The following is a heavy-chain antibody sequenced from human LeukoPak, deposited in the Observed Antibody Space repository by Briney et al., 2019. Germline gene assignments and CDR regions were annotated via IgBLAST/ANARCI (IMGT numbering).Heavy chain of an antibody. CDR2: INHSGST. J-gene: IGHJ4*02. Sequence: TSETLSLTCAVYGGSFSGYYWSWIRQPPGEGLEWIGEINHSGSTNYNPSLKSRVTISVDTSKNQFSLKLSSVTAADTAVYYCARGLAGWGQGTLVTVSS. CDR3: ARGLAG. CDR1: GGSFSGYY. V-gene: IGHV4-34*01.